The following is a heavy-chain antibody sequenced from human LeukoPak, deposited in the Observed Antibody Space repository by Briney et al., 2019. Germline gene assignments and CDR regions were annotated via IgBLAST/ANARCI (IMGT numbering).Heavy chain of an antibody. CDR3: AKERGFLGMGDYYMDV. Sequence: PSETLSLTCTVSGGSISSYYWSWIRQPAGKGLEWIGRIYTSGSTNYNPSLKSRVTISVDTSKNQFSLKLSSVTAADTAVYYCAKERGFLGMGDYYMDVWGKGTTVTVSS. D-gene: IGHD3-3*01. J-gene: IGHJ6*03. CDR2: IYTSGST. V-gene: IGHV4-4*07. CDR1: GGSISSYY.